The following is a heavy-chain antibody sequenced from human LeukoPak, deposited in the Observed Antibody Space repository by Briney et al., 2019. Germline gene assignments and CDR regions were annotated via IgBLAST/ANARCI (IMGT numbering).Heavy chain of an antibody. CDR1: GGSVSSGSYY. CDR2: IYYSGST. J-gene: IGHJ4*02. V-gene: IGHV4-61*01. D-gene: IGHD6-13*01. Sequence: SETLSLTCTVSGGSVSSGSYYWRWIRQPPGKGLEWIGYIYYSGSTNYNPSLKSRVTISVDTSKNQFSLKLSSVTAADTAVYYCATSSSWWRGCDYWGQGTLVTVSS. CDR3: ATSSSWWRGCDY.